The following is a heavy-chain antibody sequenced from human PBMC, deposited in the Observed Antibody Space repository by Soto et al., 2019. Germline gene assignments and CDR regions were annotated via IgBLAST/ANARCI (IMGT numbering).Heavy chain of an antibody. CDR3: AKDSPIELYTQPNPYYYYGMDV. CDR2: ISNSGGNT. J-gene: IGHJ6*02. V-gene: IGHV3-23*01. CDR1: GFTFSIYA. Sequence: PGGSLRLSCAASGFTFSIYAMTWVRQVPGKGLEWVSAISNSGGNTYYADSVKGRFTISRDNSKNTLYLQMNSLRAEDTAVYYCAKDSPIELYTQPNPYYYYGMDVWGQGTTVTVSS. D-gene: IGHD2-8*01.